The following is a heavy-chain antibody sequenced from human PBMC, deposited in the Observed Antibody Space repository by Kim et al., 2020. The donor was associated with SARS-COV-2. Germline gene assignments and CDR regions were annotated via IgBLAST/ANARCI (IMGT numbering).Heavy chain of an antibody. CDR1: GFAFSNAW. CDR3: TTGLLVRGVIG. CDR2: IKSKTDGGTT. V-gene: IGHV3-15*01. Sequence: GGSLRLSCAASGFAFSNAWMSWVRQAPGKGLEWVGRIKSKTDGGTTDYAAPVKGRFTISRDDSKNTLFLQMNSLKTEDSAVYYCTTGLLVRGVIGWGQGTLVTVSS. J-gene: IGHJ4*02. D-gene: IGHD3-10*01.